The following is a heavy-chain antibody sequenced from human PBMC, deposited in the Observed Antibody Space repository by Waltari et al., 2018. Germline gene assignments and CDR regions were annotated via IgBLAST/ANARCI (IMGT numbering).Heavy chain of an antibody. Sequence: EVQLVESGGVVVQPGGSLRLSCAASGFPFDDYTMHWVRQAPGKGLEWVSLISWDGGSTYYADSVKGRFTISRDNSKNSLYLQMNSLRTEDTALYYCATVSGSTGGAFDIWGQGTMVTVSS. CDR2: ISWDGGST. CDR1: GFPFDDYT. D-gene: IGHD1-26*01. V-gene: IGHV3-43*01. CDR3: ATVSGSTGGAFDI. J-gene: IGHJ3*02.